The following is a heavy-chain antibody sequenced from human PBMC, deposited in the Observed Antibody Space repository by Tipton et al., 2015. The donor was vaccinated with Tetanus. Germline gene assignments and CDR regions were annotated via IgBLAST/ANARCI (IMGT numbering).Heavy chain of an antibody. V-gene: IGHV3-23*01. CDR3: ARETSLTTSY. D-gene: IGHD4-17*01. J-gene: IGHJ1*01. Sequence: SLRLSCTASGFTFKSYTLNWVRQAPGNGLEWVAAISGSRLTPYYADSVKGRFTISRDNSKNTLSLQMNSLRADDTAVYYCARETSLTTSYWGQGTLVTVSS. CDR1: GFTFKSYT. CDR2: ISGSRLTP.